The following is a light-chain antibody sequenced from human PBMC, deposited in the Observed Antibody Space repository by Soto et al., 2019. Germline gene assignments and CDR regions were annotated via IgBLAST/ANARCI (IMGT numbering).Light chain of an antibody. J-gene: IGKJ1*01. CDR3: QHYNVYPWT. CDR2: KAS. V-gene: IGKV1-5*03. Sequence: DTQMTQSPSTLSGSVGDRVTITCRASQTISSWLAWYQQKPGKAPKLLIYKASTLKSGVPSRFSGSGSGTEFTLTISSLQPDDFATYYCQHYNVYPWTFGQGTKVDSK. CDR1: QTISSW.